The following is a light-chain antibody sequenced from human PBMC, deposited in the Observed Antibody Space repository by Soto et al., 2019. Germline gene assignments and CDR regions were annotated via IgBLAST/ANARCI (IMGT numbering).Light chain of an antibody. CDR3: QQYGSSPRT. V-gene: IGKV3-20*01. CDR2: DAS. CDR1: QSVSASY. J-gene: IGKJ1*01. Sequence: EIVLTQSPGTLSLSPGERATLSCRASQSVSASYLAWYQQKPGQPPRLLIYDASSRATGIPDRFSGSGSGTDFTLTISRLEPEDFAVYYCQQYGSSPRTLGQGTKVDIK.